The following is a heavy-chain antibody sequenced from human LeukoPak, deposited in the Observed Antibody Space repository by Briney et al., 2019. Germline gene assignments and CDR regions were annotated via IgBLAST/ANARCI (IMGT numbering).Heavy chain of an antibody. V-gene: IGHV3-7*03. CDR1: GFSFSSYY. J-gene: IGHJ6*02. CDR2: INPDGNER. CDR3: TRDLAEVTGPRMDL. D-gene: IGHD2-21*02. Sequence: GGSLRLSCAASGFSFSSYYMSWGRQAPGKGREGVALINPDGNERYYVDCVKGRFTSSRDNARNSLYLHMDSPKDADTAMYFCTRDLAEVTGPRMDLWGQGTTVTVSS.